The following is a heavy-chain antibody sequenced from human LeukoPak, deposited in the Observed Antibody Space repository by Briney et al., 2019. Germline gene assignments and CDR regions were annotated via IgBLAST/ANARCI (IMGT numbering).Heavy chain of an antibody. Sequence: PGGSLRLSCAASGVTLSDHHMEWVRQSPGKGLEWLGRTRGKADNYKPDYAASVNGRFTISRDESKNTIYLQMNSLKTEDTAVYFCASLHGDYVRSGFDPWGQGTLVTVSS. V-gene: IGHV3-72*01. CDR1: GVTLSDHH. D-gene: IGHD4-17*01. J-gene: IGHJ5*02. CDR3: ASLHGDYVRSGFDP. CDR2: TRGKADNYKP.